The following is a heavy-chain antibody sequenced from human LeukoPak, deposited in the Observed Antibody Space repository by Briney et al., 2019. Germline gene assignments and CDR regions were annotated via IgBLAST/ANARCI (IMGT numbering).Heavy chain of an antibody. CDR2: INSVGSSR. J-gene: IGHJ6*03. CDR3: ARDHRGSGSRYYYYYLDV. D-gene: IGHD3-10*01. Sequence: GGSLRLSCAASGFTFSSYWMHWARQAPGKGLVWVSLINSVGSSRSYAYSVKGRFTISRDKAKNTLYLQMKSLSAEDTAVYYCARDHRGSGSRYYYYYLDVWGKGTTVTISS. CDR1: GFTFSSYW. V-gene: IGHV3-74*01.